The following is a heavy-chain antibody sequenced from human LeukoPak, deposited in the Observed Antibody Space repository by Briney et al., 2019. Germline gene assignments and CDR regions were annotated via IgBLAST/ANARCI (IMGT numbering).Heavy chain of an antibody. CDR3: AKYNWNASNNWFDP. CDR2: INHSGST. D-gene: IGHD1-1*01. J-gene: IGHJ5*02. Sequence: SETLSLTCAVYGGSFSGYYWSWIRQPPGKGLEWIGEINHSGSTNYNPSLKSRVTISVDTSKNQFSLKLSSVTAADTAVYYCAKYNWNASNNWFDPWGQGTLVTVSS. V-gene: IGHV4-34*01. CDR1: GGSFSGYY.